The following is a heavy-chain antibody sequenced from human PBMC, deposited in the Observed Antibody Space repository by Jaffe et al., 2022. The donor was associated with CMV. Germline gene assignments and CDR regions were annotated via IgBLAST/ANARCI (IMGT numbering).Heavy chain of an antibody. D-gene: IGHD4-17*01. V-gene: IGHV3-11*01. J-gene: IGHJ6*02. CDR1: GFTFGNYY. CDR3: AKDQNNYGDYRSGYYGMDV. Sequence: QVQLVESGGGLVKPGGSLRLSCAASGFTFGNYYMSWIRQAPGKGLEWVSYISSNGGTTSHAESVKGRFTISRDNAKNSLYLQMNSLRAEDTAVYYCAKDQNNYGDYRSGYYGMDVWGQGTTVTVSS. CDR2: ISSNGGTT.